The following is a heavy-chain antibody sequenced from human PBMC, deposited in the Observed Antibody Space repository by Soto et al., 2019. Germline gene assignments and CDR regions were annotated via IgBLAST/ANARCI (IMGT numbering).Heavy chain of an antibody. CDR1: GGSMISNY. CDR3: VSYRGAFYFDH. Sequence: KTSETLSLTCTVSGGSMISNYWSWIRQSPAKGLEWIGFVYYGGTNYNPSFESRVTMSVDTPKKQFSLELSDVTAADTAVYYCVSYRGAFYFDHWGQGTLVTVSS. CDR2: VYYGGT. V-gene: IGHV4-59*01. J-gene: IGHJ4*02. D-gene: IGHD4-4*01.